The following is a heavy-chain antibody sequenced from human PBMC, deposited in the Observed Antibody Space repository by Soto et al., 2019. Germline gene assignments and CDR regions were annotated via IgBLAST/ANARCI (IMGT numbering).Heavy chain of an antibody. V-gene: IGHV3-30-3*01. CDR1: GITFSNNA. Sequence: LRLSCAASGITFSNNAMHWVRQAPGKGLEWVAIIAYDGGNKHYADSVRGRFTISRDNSKSTLYLQMNSLRVEDTAVYYCARDSSIIRRGASGMDVWGQGTTVTVSS. D-gene: IGHD3-16*01. CDR2: IAYDGGNK. J-gene: IGHJ6*02. CDR3: ARDSSIIRRGASGMDV.